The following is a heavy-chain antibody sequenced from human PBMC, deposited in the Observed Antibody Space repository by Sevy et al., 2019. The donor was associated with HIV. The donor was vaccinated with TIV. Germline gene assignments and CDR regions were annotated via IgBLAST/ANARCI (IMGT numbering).Heavy chain of an antibody. D-gene: IGHD1-26*01. V-gene: IGHV3-48*03. J-gene: IGHJ4*02. CDR2: ISSDATSI. CDR1: GFAFSSYD. Sequence: GGSLRLSCAASGFAFSSYDIHWVRQAPGKGLDWISFISSDATSINYADSVKGRFTISRDNAKTPLYLQLNSLGAEDTAVYYCARDLPPSATIVPHFDYWGQGALVTVSS. CDR3: ARDLPPSATIVPHFDY.